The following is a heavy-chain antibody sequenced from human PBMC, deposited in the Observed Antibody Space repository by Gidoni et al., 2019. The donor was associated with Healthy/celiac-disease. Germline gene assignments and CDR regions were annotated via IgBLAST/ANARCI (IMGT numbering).Heavy chain of an antibody. J-gene: IGHJ6*02. D-gene: IGHD3-3*01. V-gene: IGHV1-8*01. Sequence: QVQLVQSGAEVKKPGASVKVSCKASGYTFTSYAINWVRQATGQGLEWMGWMNPNSGNTGYAQKFQGRVTMTRNTSISTAYMELSSLRSEDTAVYYCAKTGGNYDFWSGYYATYYYYGMDVWGQGTTVTVSS. CDR3: AKTGGNYDFWSGYYATYYYYGMDV. CDR2: MNPNSGNT. CDR1: GYTFTSYA.